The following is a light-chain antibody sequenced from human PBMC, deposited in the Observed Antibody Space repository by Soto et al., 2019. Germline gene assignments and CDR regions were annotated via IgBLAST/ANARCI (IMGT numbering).Light chain of an antibody. V-gene: IGLV1-47*01. J-gene: IGLJ1*01. CDR3: TGWDDSLHGLL. CDR2: RNN. CDR1: SSNIRTKY. Sequence: QYVLTQPPSASGTPTQRLTISDSGGSSNIRTKYVSCYQQPTRTPPKLPIYRNNLRPSGVPERFSASMSVTSASLAISGLRSEDEADYFCTGWDDSLHGLLFGAGTKVTVL.